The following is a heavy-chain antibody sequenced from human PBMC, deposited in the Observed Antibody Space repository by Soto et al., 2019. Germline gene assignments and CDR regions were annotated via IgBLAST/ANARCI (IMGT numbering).Heavy chain of an antibody. V-gene: IGHV4-4*02. J-gene: IGHJ4*02. D-gene: IGHD7-27*01. CDR2: IYHSGST. CDR1: SGSISSSNW. CDR3: ARGGELTGDFTYYFDY. Sequence: PSETLSLTCAVSSGSISSSNWWSWVRQPPGKGLEWIGEIYHSGSTNYNPSLKSRVTISVDKSKNQFSLKLSSVTAADTAVYYCARGGELTGDFTYYFDYWGQGTLVTVSS.